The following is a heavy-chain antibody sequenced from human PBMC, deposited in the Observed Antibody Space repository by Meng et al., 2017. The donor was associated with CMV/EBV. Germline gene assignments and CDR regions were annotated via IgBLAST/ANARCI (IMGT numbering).Heavy chain of an antibody. D-gene: IGHD2-2*01. CDR2: ISGSGGST. J-gene: IGHJ4*02. Sequence: GESLKISCAASGFTFSSYAMSWARQAPGKGLEWVSAISGSGGSTYYADSVKGRSTISRDNSKNTLYLQMNSLRAEDTAVYYCAKPIVVVPAAIESGFDYWGQGTLVTVSS. CDR3: AKPIVVVPAAIESGFDY. CDR1: GFTFSSYA. V-gene: IGHV3-23*01.